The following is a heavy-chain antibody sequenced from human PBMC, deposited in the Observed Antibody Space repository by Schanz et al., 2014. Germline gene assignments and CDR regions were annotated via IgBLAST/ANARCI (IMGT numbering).Heavy chain of an antibody. Sequence: EVQLVESGGGLVQPGGSLRISCAASGFTVSSDFMAWVRHAPGKGLQWVSSISSTSTYINYADSVKGRFTISRDNAKNSLHLQMNSLRAEDTAVYYCVREGSSSPDCCYYNGMDVWGQGTTVTVSS. CDR3: VREGSSSPDCCYYNGMDV. J-gene: IGHJ6*02. CDR1: GFTVSSDF. D-gene: IGHD6-6*01. V-gene: IGHV3-21*01. CDR2: ISSTSTYI.